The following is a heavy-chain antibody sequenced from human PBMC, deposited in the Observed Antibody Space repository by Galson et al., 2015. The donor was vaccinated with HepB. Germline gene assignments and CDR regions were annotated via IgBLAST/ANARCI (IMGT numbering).Heavy chain of an antibody. Sequence: SLRLSCAASGFSLSKYSMNWVRQAPGKGLEWVSYISSSSSTIYYADSVKGRFTISRDIAKNSLYLQMNSLRDEDTAVYYCARDRDYGGYIVSAFDIWGQGTMVTVSS. J-gene: IGHJ3*02. D-gene: IGHD4-17*01. V-gene: IGHV3-48*02. CDR3: ARDRDYGGYIVSAFDI. CDR1: GFSLSKYS. CDR2: ISSSSSTI.